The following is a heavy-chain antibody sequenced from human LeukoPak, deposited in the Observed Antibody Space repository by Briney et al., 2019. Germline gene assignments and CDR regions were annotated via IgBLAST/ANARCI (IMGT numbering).Heavy chain of an antibody. CDR3: ARVVRGVPYYFDY. V-gene: IGHV1-3*01. D-gene: IGHD3-10*01. Sequence: GASVKVSCKASGYTFTSYAMHWVRQAPGQRLEWMGWINAGNGNTKYSQKFQGRVTITRDTSASTAYMELSSLRSEDTAVYYCARVVRGVPYYFDYWGQGTLVTVSS. CDR1: GYTFTSYA. J-gene: IGHJ4*02. CDR2: INAGNGNT.